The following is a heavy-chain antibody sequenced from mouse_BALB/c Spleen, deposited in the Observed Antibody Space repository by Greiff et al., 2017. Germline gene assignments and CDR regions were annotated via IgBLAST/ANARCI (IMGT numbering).Heavy chain of an antibody. CDR3: ARSLDYYGSRGGMDY. CDR2: IYPGGGYT. CDR1: GYTFTNYW. J-gene: IGHJ4*01. D-gene: IGHD1-1*01. V-gene: IGHV1-63*02. Sequence: VQLQQSGAELVRPGTSVKISCKASGYTFTNYWLGWVKQRPGHGLEWIGDIYPGGGYTNYNEKFKGKATLTADTSSSTASMQLSSLTSEDSAVYFCARSLDYYGSRGGMDYWGQGTSVTVSS.